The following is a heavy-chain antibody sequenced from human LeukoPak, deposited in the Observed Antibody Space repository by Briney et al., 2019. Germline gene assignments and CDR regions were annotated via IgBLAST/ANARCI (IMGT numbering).Heavy chain of an antibody. D-gene: IGHD6-6*01. Sequence: PGGSLRLSCAASGFTFGSYATSWVRQAPGKGLEWVSALSYDGAATYYADSVKGRFTISRDNSKNTLHLQMNTLRAEDTAVYYCAKLRDSSSVSWGQGTLVTVSS. J-gene: IGHJ5*02. V-gene: IGHV3-23*01. CDR1: GFTFGSYA. CDR2: LSYDGAAT. CDR3: AKLRDSSSVS.